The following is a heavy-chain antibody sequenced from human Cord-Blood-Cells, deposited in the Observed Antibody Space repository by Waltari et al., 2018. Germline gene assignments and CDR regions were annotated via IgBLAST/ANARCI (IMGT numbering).Heavy chain of an antibody. CDR1: GYTFTGYS. J-gene: IGHJ4*02. D-gene: IGHD1-7*01. Sequence: QVQLVQSGAAVKKPGASVKVSCKSSGYTFTGYSMHWVRQAPGQGLEWMGWINPNSGGTNYAQKFQGWVTMTRDTSIGTAYMELSRLRSDDTAVYYCARGPGTTSDFDYWGQGTLVTVSS. V-gene: IGHV1-2*04. CDR3: ARGPGTTSDFDY. CDR2: INPNSGGT.